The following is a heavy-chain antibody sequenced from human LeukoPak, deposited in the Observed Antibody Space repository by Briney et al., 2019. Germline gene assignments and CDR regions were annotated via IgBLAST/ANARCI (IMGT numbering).Heavy chain of an antibody. J-gene: IGHJ1*01. D-gene: IGHD5/OR15-5a*01. CDR3: VSPLFQH. Sequence: GRSRRLSRAVARFTFSSFAMRWVRQAAGGVRGWDSAISGSGGSTYYGDSVKGRFTISRYNCKNTMYLKVNCQRTEDPGVYSCVSPLFQHWGQGTLVTVSS. V-gene: IGHV3-23*01. CDR2: ISGSGGST. CDR1: RFTFSSFA.